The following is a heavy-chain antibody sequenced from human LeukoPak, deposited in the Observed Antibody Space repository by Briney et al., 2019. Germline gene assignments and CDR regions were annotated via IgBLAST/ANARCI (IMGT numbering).Heavy chain of an antibody. CDR2: VFPHSGDT. J-gene: IGHJ1*01. Sequence: ASVKVSCKASGYTSTDYYIHWVRQAPGEGLEWVGWVFPHSGDTYYAQRFHGRVAMTTDTSINTAYMELSRLKSDDTGVYFCARPPRDLVSAAPFPFWGQGTLVTVSS. D-gene: IGHD5/OR15-5a*01. CDR3: ARPPRDLVSAAPFPF. CDR1: GYTSTDYY. V-gene: IGHV1-2*02.